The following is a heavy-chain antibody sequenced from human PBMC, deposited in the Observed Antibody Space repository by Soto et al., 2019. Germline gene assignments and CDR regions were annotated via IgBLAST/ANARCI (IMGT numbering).Heavy chain of an antibody. Sequence: QVQLVESGGGVVQPGRSLRLSCAASGFTFSSYAMHWVRQAPGKGLEWVAVISYDGSNKYYADSVKGRFTISRDNSKNTLYLQMNSLRAEDTAVYYCARGLDPHYYDSSGYGYWGQGTLVTVSS. CDR2: ISYDGSNK. CDR3: ARGLDPHYYDSSGYGY. CDR1: GFTFSSYA. J-gene: IGHJ4*02. D-gene: IGHD3-22*01. V-gene: IGHV3-30-3*01.